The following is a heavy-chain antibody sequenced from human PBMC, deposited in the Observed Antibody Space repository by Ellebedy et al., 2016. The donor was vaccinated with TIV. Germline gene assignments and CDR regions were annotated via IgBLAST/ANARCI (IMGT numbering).Heavy chain of an antibody. V-gene: IGHV3-23*01. CDR1: GFTFSSYA. J-gene: IGHJ6*03. CDR2: ISGSGGST. CDR3: AKDWRYCSSTSCPYYYYMDV. D-gene: IGHD2-2*01. Sequence: GGSLRLSXAASGFTFSSYAMSWVRQAPGKGLEWVSAISGSGGSTYYADSVKGRFTISRDNSKNTLYLQMNSLRAEDTAVYYCAKDWRYCSSTSCPYYYYMDVWGKGTTVTVSS.